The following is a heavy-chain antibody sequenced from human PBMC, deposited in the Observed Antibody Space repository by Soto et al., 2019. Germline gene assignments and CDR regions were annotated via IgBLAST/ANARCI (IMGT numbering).Heavy chain of an antibody. D-gene: IGHD3-22*01. V-gene: IGHV1-69*13. CDR2: IIPIFGTA. CDR1: GCTFSSYA. CDR3: ARGPRYYYDSSGYYGPTYFDY. Sequence: AAVKVSCKASGCTFSSYAISWVRQAPGQGLEWMGGIIPIFGTANYAQKFQGRVTITADESTSTAYMELSSLRSEDTAVYYCARGPRYYYDSSGYYGPTYFDYWGQGTLVTVSS. J-gene: IGHJ4*02.